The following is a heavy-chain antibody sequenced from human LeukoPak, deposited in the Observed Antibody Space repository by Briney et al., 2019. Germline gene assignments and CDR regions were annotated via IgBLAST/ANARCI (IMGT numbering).Heavy chain of an antibody. CDR2: ISGGGETT. CDR3: AKTPRDGYNYFDS. V-gene: IGHV3-23*01. D-gene: IGHD5-24*01. J-gene: IGHJ4*02. Sequence: GGSLRLSCAASGFTFSSFSMNWVRQAPVKGLEWVSVISGGGETTYYADSVKGRFAISRDNSKNTLYLQMNSLRAEDTAVYHCAKTPRDGYNYFDSWGQGALVTVSS. CDR1: GFTFSSFS.